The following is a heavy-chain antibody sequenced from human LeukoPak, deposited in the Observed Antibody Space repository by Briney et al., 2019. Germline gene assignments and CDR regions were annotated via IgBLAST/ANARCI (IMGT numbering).Heavy chain of an antibody. J-gene: IGHJ4*02. Sequence: PSETLSLTCTVSGGSISSYYWSWIRQPPGKGLEWIGYIYYSGSTNYNPSLKSRVTISVDTSKNQFPLKLSSVTAADTAVYYCARAYVEMATIRFDYWGQGTLVTVSS. CDR3: ARAYVEMATIRFDY. CDR2: IYYSGST. V-gene: IGHV4-59*01. CDR1: GGSISSYY. D-gene: IGHD5-24*01.